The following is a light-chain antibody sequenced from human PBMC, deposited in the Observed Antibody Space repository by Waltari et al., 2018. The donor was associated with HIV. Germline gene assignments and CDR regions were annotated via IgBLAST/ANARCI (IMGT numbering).Light chain of an antibody. CDR3: QQYYSTPPYT. CDR2: WAS. J-gene: IGKJ2*01. Sequence: DVVVTQSPESLTLSVGERATLKCHSSRSLLYTYNNKNSLAWYQQKPGQRPRLLIYWASTRDSGVPDRFNGSGSGTDFTLTISSLQAEDVAFYSCQQYYSTPPYTFGQGTKLEIK. CDR1: RSLLYTYNNKNS. V-gene: IGKV4-1*01.